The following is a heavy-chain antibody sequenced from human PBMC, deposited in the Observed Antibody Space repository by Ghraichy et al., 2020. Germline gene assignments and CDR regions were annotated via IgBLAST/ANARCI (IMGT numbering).Heavy chain of an antibody. J-gene: IGHJ4*02. D-gene: IGHD6-13*01. V-gene: IGHV1-18*04. CDR1: GYTFSTHG. CDR3: ASDQEGQQPGN. CDR2: ISTYNTNI. Sequence: ASVKVSCKASGYTFSTHGISWVRQAPGQGLEWLGWISTYNTNINYAQKFQGRVTMTTDTSTSTAYMELRSLRSDDTAVYYCASDQEGQQPGNWGQGTLVTVSS.